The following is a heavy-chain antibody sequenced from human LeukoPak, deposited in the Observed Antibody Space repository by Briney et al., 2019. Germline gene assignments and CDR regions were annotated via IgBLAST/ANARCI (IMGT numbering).Heavy chain of an antibody. V-gene: IGHV1-69*13. Sequence: SVKVSCKASGGTFSSYAISWARQAPGQGLEWMGGIIPIFGTANYAQKFQGRVTITADESTSTAYMELSSLRSEDTAVYYCAHVPSYYDFWCGSHTGGAGYYFDYWGQGTLVTVSS. CDR3: AHVPSYYDFWCGSHTGGAGYYFDY. D-gene: IGHD3-3*01. CDR2: IIPIFGTA. CDR1: GGTFSSYA. J-gene: IGHJ4*02.